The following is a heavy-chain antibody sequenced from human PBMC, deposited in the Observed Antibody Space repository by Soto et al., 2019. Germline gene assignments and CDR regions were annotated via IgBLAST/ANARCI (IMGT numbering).Heavy chain of an antibody. D-gene: IGHD6-13*01. CDR3: ARHLYSSSWYGDFQH. V-gene: IGHV4-39*01. CDR1: GGSISSSSYY. J-gene: IGHJ1*01. CDR2: IYYSGST. Sequence: SETLSLTCTVSGGSISSSSYYWGWIRQPPGKGLEWIGSIYYSGSTYYNPSLKRRVTISVDTSKNQFSLKLSSVTAADTAVYYCARHLYSSSWYGDFQHWGQGTLVTVSS.